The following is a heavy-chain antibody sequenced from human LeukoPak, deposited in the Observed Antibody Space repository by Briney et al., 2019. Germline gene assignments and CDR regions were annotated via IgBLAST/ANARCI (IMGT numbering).Heavy chain of an antibody. CDR3: EREMATMFDF. D-gene: IGHD5-24*01. CDR2: INHSGST. V-gene: IGHV4-34*01. Sequence: SETLSLTCAAYGGSFSGYYWSWIRQPPGKGLEWIGEINHSGSTNYNPSLKSRVTISVDTSTKQFSLKLSSVTAADTAVYYCEREMATMFDFWGQGTLVSVSS. CDR1: GGSFSGYY. J-gene: IGHJ4*02.